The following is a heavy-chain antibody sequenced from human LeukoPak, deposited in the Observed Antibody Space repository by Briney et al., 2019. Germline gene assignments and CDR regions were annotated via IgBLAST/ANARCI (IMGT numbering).Heavy chain of an antibody. D-gene: IGHD5-18*01. V-gene: IGHV4-34*01. CDR1: GGSFSGYY. CDR2: INHSGST. Sequence: SETLSLTCAVYGGSFSGYYWSWIRQPPGKGLEWIGEINHSGSTNYNPSLKSRVTISVDTSKNQFSLKLSSVTAADTAVYYCARLSKRGSRGYSYGYVGWFDPWGQGTLVTVSS. J-gene: IGHJ5*02. CDR3: ARLSKRGSRGYSYGYVGWFDP.